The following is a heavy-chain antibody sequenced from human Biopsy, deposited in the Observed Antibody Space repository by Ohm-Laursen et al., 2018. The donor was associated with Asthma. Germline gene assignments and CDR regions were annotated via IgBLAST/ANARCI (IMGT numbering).Heavy chain of an antibody. D-gene: IGHD4/OR15-4a*01. CDR3: ASQYGERDSMVQYYFQH. CDR2: INAGNGNT. Sequence: SVKVSCKASGYTFINYAIHWVRQAPGQRLEWMGWINAGNGNTKYSQKVQGRVTITRDTSASTAYMELSSLRSEDTAVYYCASQYGERDSMVQYYFQHWGQGTLVTVSS. V-gene: IGHV1-3*01. J-gene: IGHJ1*01. CDR1: GYTFINYA.